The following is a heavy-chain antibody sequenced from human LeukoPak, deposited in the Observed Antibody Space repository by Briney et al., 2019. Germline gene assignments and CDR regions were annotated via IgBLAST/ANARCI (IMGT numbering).Heavy chain of an antibody. CDR3: ASPPPGDDILTGSGY. D-gene: IGHD3-9*01. CDR1: GGTFSSYA. V-gene: IGHV1-69*13. Sequence: SVKVSCKASGGTFSSYAISWVRQAPGQGLEWMGGIIPIFGTANYAQKFQGRVTITADESTSTAYMELSSLRSEDTAVHYCASPPPGDDILTGSGYWGQGTLVTVSS. CDR2: IIPIFGTA. J-gene: IGHJ4*02.